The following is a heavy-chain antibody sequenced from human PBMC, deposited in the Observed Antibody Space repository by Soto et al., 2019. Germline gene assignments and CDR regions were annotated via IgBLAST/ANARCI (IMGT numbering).Heavy chain of an antibody. J-gene: IGHJ4*02. CDR2: INSDGSST. Sequence: QPGGSLRLSCAASGFTFSNFWMHWVRQAPGKGLVWVSRINSDGSSTMYRDSVKGRFTIFRDNAKNTLFLQMNSLRAEDTAVYYCTRDPAPIGWYDYWGQGTLVTVS. CDR1: GFTFSNFW. CDR3: TRDPAPIGWYDY. D-gene: IGHD6-19*01. V-gene: IGHV3-74*03.